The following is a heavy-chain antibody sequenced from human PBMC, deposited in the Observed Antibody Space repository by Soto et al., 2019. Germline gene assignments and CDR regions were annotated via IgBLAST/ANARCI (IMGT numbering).Heavy chain of an antibody. D-gene: IGHD3-22*01. CDR3: AKDVSYYDSPTESDY. J-gene: IGHJ4*02. CDR1: GFTFSSYV. CDR2: ISGSGGST. Sequence: EVQLLESGGGLVQPGGSLRLSCAASGFTFSSYVMTWVRQAPGQGLEWVSSISGSGGSTYLADSVKGRFTISRDNSKNTVYLQMNILRAEDTAVYYCAKDVSYYDSPTESDYWGQGTLVTVAS. V-gene: IGHV3-23*01.